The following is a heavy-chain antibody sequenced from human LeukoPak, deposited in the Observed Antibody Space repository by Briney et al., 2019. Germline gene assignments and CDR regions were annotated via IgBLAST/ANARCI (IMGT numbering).Heavy chain of an antibody. V-gene: IGHV3-7*01. Sequence: GGSLRLSCAASGFTFSGYWMAWVRQAPGKGLEWVANIKPDGSEKNYLDAVKGRFTISRDNAKNSVYLQMNSLRAEDTAVYYCARDDLGTFDHWGQGTLVTVSS. CDR1: GFTFSGYW. CDR3: ARDDLGTFDH. J-gene: IGHJ4*02. CDR2: IKPDGSEK. D-gene: IGHD3-10*01.